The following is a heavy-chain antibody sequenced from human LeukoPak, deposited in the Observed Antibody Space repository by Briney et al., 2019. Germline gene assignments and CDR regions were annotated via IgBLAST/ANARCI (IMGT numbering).Heavy chain of an antibody. CDR2: IYHSGST. V-gene: IGHV4-38-2*01. CDR3: ARQDYGGNGGGTFDY. CDR1: GHSISSGYY. Sequence: KPSETLSLTCAVSGHSISSGYYWGWIRQPPGKGLEWIGSIYHSGSTYYNPSLKSRVTISVDTSKNQFSLKLSSVTAADTAVYYCARQDYGGNGGGTFDYWGQGTLVTVSS. D-gene: IGHD4-23*01. J-gene: IGHJ4*02.